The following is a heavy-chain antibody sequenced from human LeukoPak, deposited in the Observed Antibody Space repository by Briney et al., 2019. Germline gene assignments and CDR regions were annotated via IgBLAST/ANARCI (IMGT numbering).Heavy chain of an antibody. CDR3: ARHEYTYYDILTGYGQGGLVDY. J-gene: IGHJ4*02. CDR2: IYYSGST. CDR1: GGSISSSSYY. D-gene: IGHD3-9*01. V-gene: IGHV4-39*01. Sequence: SETLSLTCTVSGGSISSSSYYWGWIRQPPGKGLEWIGSIYYSGSTYYNPSLKSRVTISVDTSKNQFSLKLSSVTAADTAVYYCARHEYTYYDILTGYGQGGLVDYWGQGTLVTVSS.